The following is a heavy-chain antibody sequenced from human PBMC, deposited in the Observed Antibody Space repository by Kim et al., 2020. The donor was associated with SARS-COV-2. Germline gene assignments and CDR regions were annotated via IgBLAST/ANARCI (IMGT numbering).Heavy chain of an antibody. CDR2: XXXYNGNT. CDR3: AXXXAAXXTSXXXP. CDR1: GYTFTSYG. Sequence: ASVKVSCKASGYTFTSYGISWVRQAPGQGLEXXGWXXXYNGNTNYAQKLQGRVTXXXDXXXSTXXXELXSLRSXXTAVXXCAXXXAAXXTSXXXPW. V-gene: IGHV1-18*01. J-gene: IGHJ5*02. D-gene: IGHD6-13*01.